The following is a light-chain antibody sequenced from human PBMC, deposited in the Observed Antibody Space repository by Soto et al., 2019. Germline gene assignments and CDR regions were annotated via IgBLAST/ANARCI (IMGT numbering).Light chain of an antibody. CDR2: EVS. CDR3: CSYAGSSIPYV. CDR1: SSDVGSYNL. J-gene: IGLJ1*01. Sequence: QSVLTQPASVSGAPGQSITISCTGTSSDVGSYNLVSWYQQHPGKAPKLMIYEVSKRPPGVSNRFSGSKSGNTASLTISGLQAEDEADYYCCSYAGSSIPYVFGTGTKVTVL. V-gene: IGLV2-23*02.